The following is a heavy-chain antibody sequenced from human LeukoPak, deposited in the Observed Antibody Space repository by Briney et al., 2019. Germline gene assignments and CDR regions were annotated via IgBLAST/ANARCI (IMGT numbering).Heavy chain of an antibody. CDR1: RSMFSGYG. V-gene: IGHV3-33*03. CDR2: VWANGNTK. J-gene: IGHJ4*02. CDR3: AKAYPIVVVVAYFDY. D-gene: IGHD2-15*01. Sequence: GGSLRLSCEVSRSMFSGYGMHWVRQAPGKGLEWVAVVWANGNTKYYADSVKGRFTISRDNSKNTLHLQMNSLRAEDTAVYYCAKAYPIVVVVAYFDYWGQGTLVTVSS.